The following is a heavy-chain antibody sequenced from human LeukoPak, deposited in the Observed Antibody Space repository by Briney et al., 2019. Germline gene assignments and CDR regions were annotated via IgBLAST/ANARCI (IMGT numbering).Heavy chain of an antibody. Sequence: PGGSLRLSCAASGLTFSNYWMYCVRQAPGTGLVWVSRTNSDGSSIKYADSVKGRFTISRDNAKNTLYLQMNSLSLEDTAVYYCARGQRFADYWGQGTPVTVCS. J-gene: IGHJ4*02. D-gene: IGHD3-10*01. V-gene: IGHV3-74*03. CDR3: ARGQRFADY. CDR2: TNSDGSSI. CDR1: GLTFSNYW.